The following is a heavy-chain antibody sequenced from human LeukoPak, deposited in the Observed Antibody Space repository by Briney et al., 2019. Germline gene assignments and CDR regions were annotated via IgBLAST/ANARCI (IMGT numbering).Heavy chain of an antibody. V-gene: IGHV1-2*02. CDR3: ARIFGDGYNYYFDY. CDR2: INPNSGGT. J-gene: IGHJ4*02. D-gene: IGHD5-24*01. Sequence: ASVKVSCKASGYTFTGYYMHWVRQAPGQGLEWMGWINPNSGGTNYAQKFQGRVTMTRDTSISTAYMELSRLRSDDTAVYYCARIFGDGYNYYFDYWGQGALVTVSS. CDR1: GYTFTGYY.